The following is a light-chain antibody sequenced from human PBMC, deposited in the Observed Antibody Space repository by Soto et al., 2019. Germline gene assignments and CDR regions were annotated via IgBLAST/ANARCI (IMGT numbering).Light chain of an antibody. CDR2: DAS. CDR1: QSVSSY. V-gene: IGKV3-11*01. J-gene: IGKJ1*01. Sequence: EIVLTQSPATLSLSPGERATLSCRASQSVSSYLAWYPQKPGQAPRLLIYDASNRATGIPARFSGSGSGTDFTLTISRLEPEDFAVYYCHQYSSSTKTFGQGTKVDIK. CDR3: HQYSSSTKT.